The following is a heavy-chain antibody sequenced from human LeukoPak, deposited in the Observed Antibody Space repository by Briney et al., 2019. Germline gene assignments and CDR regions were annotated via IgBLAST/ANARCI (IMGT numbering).Heavy chain of an antibody. Sequence: MASETLSLTCTVSGGSISSYYWSWIRQPPGKGLEWIGYIYYSGSTNYNPSLKSRVTISVDTSKNQFSLKLSSVTAADTAVCYCAKSGYTPEYFDLWGRGTLVTVSS. CDR1: GGSISSYY. CDR3: AKSGYTPEYFDL. J-gene: IGHJ2*01. D-gene: IGHD3-22*01. V-gene: IGHV4-59*08. CDR2: IYYSGST.